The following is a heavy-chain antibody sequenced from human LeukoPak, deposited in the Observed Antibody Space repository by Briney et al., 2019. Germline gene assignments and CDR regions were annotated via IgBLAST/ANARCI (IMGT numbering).Heavy chain of an antibody. CDR1: GFTFSSYA. J-gene: IGHJ4*02. CDR2: ISYDGSNK. V-gene: IGHV3-30-3*01. D-gene: IGHD1-7*01. CDR3: ARGVLTWNYLFDY. Sequence: GGSLRLSCAASGFTFSSYAMSWVRQAPGKGLEWVAVISYDGSNKYYADSVKGRFTISRDNSKNTLYLQMNSLRAEDTAVYYCARGVLTWNYLFDYWGQGTLVAVSS.